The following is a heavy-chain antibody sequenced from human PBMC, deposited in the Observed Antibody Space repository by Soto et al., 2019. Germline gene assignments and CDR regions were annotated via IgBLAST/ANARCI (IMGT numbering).Heavy chain of an antibody. CDR1: GFRFSDHS. D-gene: IGHD2-21*02. CDR2: ISSNSDTT. J-gene: IGHJ4*02. CDR3: ARLPKGSLVTA. Sequence: LVESGGDLVYPGGSLRLSRVASGFRFSDHSMNWVRQAPGKGLQWISYISSNSDTTYYADSVKGRFTVSRDNAKNALFLQMNSLRDDDTATYYCARLPKGSLVTAWGQGARVTVSS. V-gene: IGHV3-48*02.